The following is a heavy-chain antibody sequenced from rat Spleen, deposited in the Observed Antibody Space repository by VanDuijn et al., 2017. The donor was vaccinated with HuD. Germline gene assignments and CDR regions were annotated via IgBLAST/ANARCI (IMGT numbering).Heavy chain of an antibody. CDR3: ATHGLSSSSVMDA. J-gene: IGHJ4*01. CDR1: GFTFGNHD. V-gene: IGHV5-25*01. D-gene: IGHD1-8*01. CDR2: ISPSGDST. Sequence: EVQLVESGGGLVQPGRSLKLSCAASGFTFGNHDMAWVRQAPSKGLEWVASISPSGDSTYYRDSVKGRLTVSRDDAQRILYLQMDSLRSEDTATYYCATHGLSSSSVMDAWGQGASVTVSS.